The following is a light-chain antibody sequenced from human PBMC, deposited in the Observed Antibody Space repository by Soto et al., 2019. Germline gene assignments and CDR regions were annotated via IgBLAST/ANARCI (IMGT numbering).Light chain of an antibody. J-gene: IGLJ1*01. CDR2: EVT. CDR3: CSYAGSSTFYV. CDR1: SSDVGSYNL. V-gene: IGLV2-23*02. Sequence: QSALTQSASVSGCPGQSITISCTGTSSDVGSYNLVSWYQQHPVKAPKLMIYEVTKRPSGVSNRFSGSKSGNTASLTISGLQAEDEADYYCCSYAGSSTFYVFGTGTKVTVL.